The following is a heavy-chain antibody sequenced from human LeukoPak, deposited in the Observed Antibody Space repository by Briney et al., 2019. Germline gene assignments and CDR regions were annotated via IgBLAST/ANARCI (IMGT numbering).Heavy chain of an antibody. V-gene: IGHV3-30*12. D-gene: IGHD3-9*01. Sequence: GGSLRLSCAASGFTFSSYGLHWVRQAPGKGLEWVAVISYDGSNKYYADSVKGRFTISRDNSKNTLYLQMNSLRAEDTAVYYCAKASTYDILTGYHYYYMDVWGKGTTVTISS. CDR1: GFTFSSYG. CDR3: AKASTYDILTGYHYYYMDV. CDR2: ISYDGSNK. J-gene: IGHJ6*03.